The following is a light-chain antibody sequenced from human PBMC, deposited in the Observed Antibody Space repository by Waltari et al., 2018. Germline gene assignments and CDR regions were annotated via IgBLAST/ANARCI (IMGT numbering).Light chain of an antibody. CDR3: QQYNTWPPIT. CDR1: QSLSDH. Sequence: EIVMTQSPATLSVSPGERATLSCRASQSLSDHLAWYQQKPGQAPRLLIYVASTRATGIPARFSGSGSGTDFTLTISSLQSEDFAIYYCQQYNTWPPITFGQGTRVEIK. V-gene: IGKV3-15*01. J-gene: IGKJ5*01. CDR2: VAS.